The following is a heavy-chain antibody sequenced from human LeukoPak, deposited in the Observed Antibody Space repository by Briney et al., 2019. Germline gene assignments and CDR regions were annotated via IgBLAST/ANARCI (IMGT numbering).Heavy chain of an antibody. J-gene: IGHJ6*03. CDR1: GYSISTGYF. CDR2: IYQSGIT. Sequence: PSETLSLTCAVYGYSISTGYFWGWIRQTPGKGLEWIGSIYQSGITYQNPSLRSRVTISVDTSLNQFSLKMTSVTAADTAVYYCARDGEWTFSYMDVWGKGTTVTVSS. CDR3: ARDGEWTFSYMDV. V-gene: IGHV4-38-2*02. D-gene: IGHD2-8*01.